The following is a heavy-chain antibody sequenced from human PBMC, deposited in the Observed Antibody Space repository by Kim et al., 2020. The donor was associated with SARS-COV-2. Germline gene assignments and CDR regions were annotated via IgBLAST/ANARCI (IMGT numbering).Heavy chain of an antibody. D-gene: IGHD1-26*01. J-gene: IGHJ4*02. CDR2: ISPGGHST. Sequence: GESLRLSCAASGFPFNTYEMTWGRQAPGKGLEWVSSISPGGHSTYYADSVKGRFTISRDNSKDALYLQMNSLRAEDTAIYYCAKGSLFDWWGQGTQVIVSS. V-gene: IGHV3-23*01. CDR1: GFPFNTYE. CDR3: AKGSLFDW.